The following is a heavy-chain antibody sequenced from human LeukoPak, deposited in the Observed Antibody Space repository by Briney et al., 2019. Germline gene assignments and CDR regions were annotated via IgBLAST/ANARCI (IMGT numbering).Heavy chain of an antibody. Sequence: GGSLRLSCAASGFTFSSYSMNWVRQAPGKGLEWVSYIGLSSSTIYYADSVKGRFTISRDDAKNSLYLQMNSLRDEDTAVYYCARDHLYGFDYWGQGTLVTVS. J-gene: IGHJ4*02. V-gene: IGHV3-48*02. CDR2: IGLSSSTI. CDR3: ARDHLYGFDY. D-gene: IGHD4-17*01. CDR1: GFTFSSYS.